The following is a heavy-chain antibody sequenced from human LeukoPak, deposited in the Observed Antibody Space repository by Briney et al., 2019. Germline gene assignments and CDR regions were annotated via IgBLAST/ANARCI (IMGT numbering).Heavy chain of an antibody. V-gene: IGHV3-74*01. CDR3: ARDLRGDLYYYDSSGYQPLDC. D-gene: IGHD3-22*01. CDR1: GFTFSSYW. CDR2: INSDGSST. J-gene: IGHJ4*02. Sequence: PGGSLRLSCAASGFTFSSYWMHWVRQAPGKGLVWVSRINSDGSSTSYADSVKGRFTISRDNAKNTLYLQMNSLRAEDTAVYYCARDLRGDLYYYDSSGYQPLDCWGQGTLVTVSS.